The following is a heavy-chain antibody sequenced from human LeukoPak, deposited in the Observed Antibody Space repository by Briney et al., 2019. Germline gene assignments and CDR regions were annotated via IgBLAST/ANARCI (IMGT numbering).Heavy chain of an antibody. V-gene: IGHV4-59*01. Sequence: PSETLSLTCTVSGGSISSYYWSWIRQPPGKGLEWIGYIYYSGSTNYNPSLKSRVTISVDTSKNQFSLKLSSVPAADTAVYYCARTPQIWFGELDGMDVWGQGTTVTVS. J-gene: IGHJ6*02. CDR2: IYYSGST. D-gene: IGHD3-10*01. CDR1: GGSISSYY. CDR3: ARTPQIWFGELDGMDV.